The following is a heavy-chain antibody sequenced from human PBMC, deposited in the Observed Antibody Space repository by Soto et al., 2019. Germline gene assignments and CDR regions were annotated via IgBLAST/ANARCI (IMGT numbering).Heavy chain of an antibody. D-gene: IGHD5-12*01. V-gene: IGHV3-30*18. CDR1: GFTFSSYG. Sequence: QVQLVESGGGVVQPGRSLRLSCAASGFTFSSYGMHWVRQAPGKGLEWVAVISYDGSNKYYADSVKGRFTISRDNSKNTPYLQMNSLRAEDTAVYYCAKKGDSGYDPGWGQGTLVTVSS. CDR2: ISYDGSNK. CDR3: AKKGDSGYDPG. J-gene: IGHJ4*02.